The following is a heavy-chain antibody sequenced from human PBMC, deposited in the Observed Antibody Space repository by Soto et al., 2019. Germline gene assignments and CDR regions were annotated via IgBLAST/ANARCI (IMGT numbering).Heavy chain of an antibody. CDR3: ARREIQGPIDY. CDR1: GYSISSSNW. V-gene: IGHV4-28*01. J-gene: IGHJ4*02. CDR2: IYYSGTT. Sequence: QVQLQESGPGLVKPSDTLSLTCAVSGYSISSSNWWGWIRQPPAKGLEWIGYIYYSGTTYYYPSLISRVTISVDTPKNQFSLKLTSVTAVDTAVYYCARREIQGPIDYWGQGSLVTVSS. D-gene: IGHD1-26*01.